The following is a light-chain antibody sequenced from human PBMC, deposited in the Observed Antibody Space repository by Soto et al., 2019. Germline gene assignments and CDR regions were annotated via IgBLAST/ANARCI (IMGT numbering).Light chain of an antibody. Sequence: KMMTQSSATLSVFPWEKATFSCKNSHIFYTNLALYQEKPGQGPRLLIYGPSTRAIGIPDRFSGSGSGTEFTLTITSLQSEDFAVYYCHQYHEWPMTFGQGTRLEIK. J-gene: IGKJ5*01. CDR1: HIFYTN. CDR3: HQYHEWPMT. V-gene: IGKV3-15*01. CDR2: GPS.